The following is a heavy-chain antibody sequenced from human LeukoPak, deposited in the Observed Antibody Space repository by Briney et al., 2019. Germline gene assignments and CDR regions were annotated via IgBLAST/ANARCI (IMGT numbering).Heavy chain of an antibody. Sequence: SETLSLTCTVSGTAINVYYWSWIRQPPGQGLEWIGYLYNSGSTKYNPSLKSRVTISVDTSKYLFSLKLSSVTAADTAVYYCATCRDEFGDYVFTSWGQGTLVTVSS. V-gene: IGHV4-59*01. CDR3: ATCRDEFGDYVFTS. D-gene: IGHD4-17*01. CDR1: GTAINVYY. J-gene: IGHJ5*02. CDR2: LYNSGST.